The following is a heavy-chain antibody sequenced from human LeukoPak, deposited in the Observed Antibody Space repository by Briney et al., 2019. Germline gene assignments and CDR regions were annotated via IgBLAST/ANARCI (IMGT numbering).Heavy chain of an antibody. J-gene: IGHJ3*02. Sequence: GGSLRLSCAASGFTFSSYGMHWVRQAPGKGLEWVAFIRYDGSNKYYADSVKGRFTISRDNSKNTLYLHMNSLSAEDTAVYYCASHDAFDIWGQGTMVTVSS. CDR2: IRYDGSNK. CDR3: ASHDAFDI. V-gene: IGHV3-30*02. CDR1: GFTFSSYG.